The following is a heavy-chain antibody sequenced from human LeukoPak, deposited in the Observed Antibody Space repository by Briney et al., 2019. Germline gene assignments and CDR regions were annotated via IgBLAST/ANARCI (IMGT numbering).Heavy chain of an antibody. CDR1: GFSLSTSGVG. CDR2: IYWDDDK. D-gene: IGHD3-9*01. Sequence: SGPTLVKPTQTLTLTCTFSGFSLSTSGVGVGWIRQPPGKALEWLALIYWDDDKRYSPSLKSRLTITKDTSKNQVVLTMTNMDPVDTATYYCAHSPILTGYFIGEDCRLLFDYWGQGTLVTVSS. J-gene: IGHJ4*02. V-gene: IGHV2-5*02. CDR3: AHSPILTGYFIGEDCRLLFDY.